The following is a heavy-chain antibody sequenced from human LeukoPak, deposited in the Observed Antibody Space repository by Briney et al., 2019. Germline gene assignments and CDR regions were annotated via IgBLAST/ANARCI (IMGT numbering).Heavy chain of an antibody. CDR3: ARGPVVEKQRDRRFDP. CDR2: IHTSGNT. D-gene: IGHD2-15*01. V-gene: IGHV4-4*07. J-gene: IGHJ5*02. Sequence: SETLSLTCIVSGGSFSSHYWSWIRQSAGKGPEWIGRIHTSGNTNYNPSLRSRVTMSVDTSKNQFSLKLSSVTAADTAVYYCARGPVVEKQRDRRFDPWGQGTLVTVSS. CDR1: GGSFSSHY.